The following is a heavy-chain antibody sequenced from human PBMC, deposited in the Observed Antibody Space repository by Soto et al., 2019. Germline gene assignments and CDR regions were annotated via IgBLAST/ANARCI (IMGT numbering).Heavy chain of an antibody. J-gene: IGHJ4*02. D-gene: IGHD2-2*01. CDR1: GFTFSNYG. Sequence: GGSLRLSCAASGFTFSNYGLHWVRQAPGKGLEWVAAISYDGRNQYYADSVKGRFTISRDSSKNTLVLQMSSLRAVDTAVYYCTKDDCTMTSCYGYWGQGTLVTVSS. CDR2: ISYDGRNQ. CDR3: TKDDCTMTSCYGY. V-gene: IGHV3-30*18.